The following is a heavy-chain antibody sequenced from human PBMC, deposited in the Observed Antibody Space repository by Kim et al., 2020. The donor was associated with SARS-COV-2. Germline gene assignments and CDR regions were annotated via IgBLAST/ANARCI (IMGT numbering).Heavy chain of an antibody. Sequence: GRFTISRDNSKNTLYLQMNSLRAEDTAVYYCAKEEIDSYDILTGYYNRDYWGQGTLVTVSS. J-gene: IGHJ4*02. V-gene: IGHV3-23*01. CDR3: AKEEIDSYDILTGYYNRDY. D-gene: IGHD3-9*01.